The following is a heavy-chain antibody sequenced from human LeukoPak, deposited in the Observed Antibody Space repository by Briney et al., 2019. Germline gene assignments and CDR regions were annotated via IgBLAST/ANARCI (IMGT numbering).Heavy chain of an antibody. CDR2: IKQDGSEK. V-gene: IGHV3-7*01. D-gene: IGHD6-13*01. CDR1: GFTFSSYW. CDR3: ARDRSGGSSWYWAYYYYGMDV. Sequence: GGSLRLSCAASGFTFSSYWMSWVRQAPGRGLEWVANIKQDGSEKYYVDSVKGRFTISRDNAKNSLYLQMNSLRAEDTAVYYCARDRSGGSSWYWAYYYYGMDVWGQGTTVTVSS. J-gene: IGHJ6*02.